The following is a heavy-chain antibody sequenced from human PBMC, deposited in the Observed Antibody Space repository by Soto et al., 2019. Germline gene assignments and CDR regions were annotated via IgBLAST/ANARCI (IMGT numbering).Heavy chain of an antibody. J-gene: IGHJ5*02. CDR2: INHSGST. CDR1: GGSFSGYY. D-gene: IGHD3-10*01. V-gene: IGHV4-34*01. Sequence: QVQLQQWGAGLLKPSETLSLTCAVYGGSFSGYYWSWIRQPPGKGLEWIGEINHSGSTNYNPSLKSRVTIAVDTSKNQFSQKLSSVTAADTAVYYCARGRRGSGRKGHSWFDPWGQGTLVTVSS. CDR3: ARGRRGSGRKGHSWFDP.